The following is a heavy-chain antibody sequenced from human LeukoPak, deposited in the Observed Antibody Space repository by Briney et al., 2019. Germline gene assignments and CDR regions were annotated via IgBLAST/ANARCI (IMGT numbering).Heavy chain of an antibody. V-gene: IGHV3-30*02. CDR3: ARENSGSYYQFDC. J-gene: IGHJ4*02. D-gene: IGHD1-26*01. CDR2: IMYDGSDK. CDR1: GFTFSSND. Sequence: GGSLRLSCAASGFTFSSNDMNWVRQAPGKGLEWVAFIMYDGSDKYYADSVKGRFTISRDNAKNSLYLQMNSLRAEDTAVYYCARENSGSYYQFDCWGQGTLVTVSS.